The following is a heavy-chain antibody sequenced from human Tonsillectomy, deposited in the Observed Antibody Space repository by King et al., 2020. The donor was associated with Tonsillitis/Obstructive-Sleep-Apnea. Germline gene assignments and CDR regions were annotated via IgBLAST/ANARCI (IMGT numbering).Heavy chain of an antibody. Sequence: LVESGGGLVQPGGSLRLSCAASGFTFRSYEMNWVRQAPGKGLEWVSYIGSSCTTRYNADSLKGRFTISRDNAKNSLYLQMNSLRAEDTAVYYCARVGFEYCISTSCSPLDYWGQGTLVTVSS. V-gene: IGHV3-48*03. D-gene: IGHD2-2*01. CDR3: ARVGFEYCISTSCSPLDY. CDR1: GFTFRSYE. J-gene: IGHJ4*02. CDR2: IGSSCTTR.